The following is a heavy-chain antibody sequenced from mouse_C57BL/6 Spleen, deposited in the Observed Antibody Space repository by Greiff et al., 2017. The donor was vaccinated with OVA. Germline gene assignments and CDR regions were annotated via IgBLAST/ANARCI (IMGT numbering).Heavy chain of an antibody. J-gene: IGHJ2*01. CDR1: GFNIKDDY. CDR3: TTSDGYGGYYFDY. CDR2: IDPENGDT. Sequence: VQLQQSGAELVRPGASVKLSCTASGFNIKDDYMHWVKQRPEQGLEWIGWIDPENGDTEYASKFQGKATITADTSSNTAYLQLSSLTSEDTAVYDCTTSDGYGGYYFDYWGQGTTLTVSS. V-gene: IGHV14-4*01. D-gene: IGHD2-2*01.